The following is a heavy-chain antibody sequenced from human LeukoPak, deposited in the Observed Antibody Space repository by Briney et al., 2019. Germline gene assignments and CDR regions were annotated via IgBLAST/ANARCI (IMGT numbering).Heavy chain of an antibody. V-gene: IGHV3-48*01. CDR1: GFTFSSYA. J-gene: IGHJ4*02. D-gene: IGHD6-19*01. CDR3: ARGTHSSGWYSSIDY. Sequence: GGSLRLSCAASGFTFSSYAMSWVRQAPGKGLEWVSYISSSSSTIYYADSVKGRFTISRDNAKNSLYLQMNSLRAEDTAVYYCARGTHSSGWYSSIDYWGQGTLVTVSS. CDR2: ISSSSSTI.